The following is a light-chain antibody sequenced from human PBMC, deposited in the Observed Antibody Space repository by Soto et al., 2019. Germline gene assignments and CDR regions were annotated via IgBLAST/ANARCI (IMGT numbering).Light chain of an antibody. CDR1: QDVSSR. CDR3: QQRSNLPPT. J-gene: IGKJ5*01. V-gene: IGKV1-12*01. CDR2: AAS. Sequence: DIQMTQSPSSVSASVGDRVTITCRASQDVSSRLAWYQQKPGRAPNLLIYAASSLQTGVPLRFRGSGSGTDFTLTISSLEPEDFALYYCQQRSNLPPTFGQGTRVEIK.